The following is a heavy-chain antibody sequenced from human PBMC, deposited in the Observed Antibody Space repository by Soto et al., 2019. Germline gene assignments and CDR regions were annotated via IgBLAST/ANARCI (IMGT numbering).Heavy chain of an antibody. CDR3: ARDMGEYSYGYGSGYFDL. D-gene: IGHD5-18*01. Sequence: GGSLRLSCAASGFSFSGFGMHWVRQAPGKGLEWLAVVSYNGSSKYYADSVKGRFTISRDNAKNSLYLQMNSLRAEDTAVYYCARDMGEYSYGYGSGYFDLWGRGTLVTVSS. CDR1: GFSFSGFG. V-gene: IGHV3-30*03. CDR2: VSYNGSSK. J-gene: IGHJ2*01.